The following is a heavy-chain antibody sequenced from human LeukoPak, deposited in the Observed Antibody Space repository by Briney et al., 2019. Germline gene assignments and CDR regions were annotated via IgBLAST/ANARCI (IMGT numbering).Heavy chain of an antibody. D-gene: IGHD2-21*02. CDR3: AGEYCGGDCYQYYYYYGMDV. CDR1: GGTFSSYA. CDR2: IIPIFGTA. J-gene: IGHJ6*02. V-gene: IGHV1-69*13. Sequence: SVKVSCKASGGTFSSYAISWVRQAPGQGLEWMGGIIPIFGTANYAQKFQGRVTITADESTSTAYMELSSLRSEDTAVYYCAGEYCGGDCYQYYYYYGMDVWGQGTTVTVSS.